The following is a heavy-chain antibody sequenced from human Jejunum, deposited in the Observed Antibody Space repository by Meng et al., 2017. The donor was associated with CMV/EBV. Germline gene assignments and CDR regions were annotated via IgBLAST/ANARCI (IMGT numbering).Heavy chain of an antibody. J-gene: IGHJ4*02. D-gene: IGHD1-26*01. CDR3: ARRWSGVDY. V-gene: IGHV4-59*08. CDR2: ISYTGST. Sequence: QVQLQESGPGLVKPSETLSLTCTVSGGSITSYYWGWIRQPPGKGLEWIGYISYTGSTNYNPSLKSRVTISRDTSKNQFSLKLSSVTAADTAVYYCARRWSGVDYWGQGTLVTVSS. CDR1: GGSITSYY.